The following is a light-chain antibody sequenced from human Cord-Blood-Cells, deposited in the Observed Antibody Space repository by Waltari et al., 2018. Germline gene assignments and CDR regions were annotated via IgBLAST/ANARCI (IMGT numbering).Light chain of an antibody. CDR2: GVS. CDR1: QSVSSN. Sequence: EIVMTQSPATLSVSSGERATLSCRASQSVSSNLAWYQQKPGQAPRLLIYGVSTRATGIPARFSGSRSGTEFTLTISSLQSEDFAVYYCQQYNNWLTFGGGTKVEIK. J-gene: IGKJ4*01. CDR3: QQYNNWLT. V-gene: IGKV3-15*01.